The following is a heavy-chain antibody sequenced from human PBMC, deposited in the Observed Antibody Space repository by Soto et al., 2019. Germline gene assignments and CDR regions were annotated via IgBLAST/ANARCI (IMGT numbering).Heavy chain of an antibody. CDR3: ASCSSTSCDTYYYYYGMDV. CDR2: IIPIFGTA. J-gene: IGHJ6*02. CDR1: GGTFSSYA. D-gene: IGHD2-2*02. V-gene: IGHV1-69*06. Sequence: QVQLVQSGAEVKKPGSSVKVSCKASGGTFSSYAISWVRQAPGQGLEWMGGIIPIFGTANYAQKFQGRVTITADKSTSTAYMELSSLRSEDTAVYYCASCSSTSCDTYYYYYGMDVWGQGTTVTVSS.